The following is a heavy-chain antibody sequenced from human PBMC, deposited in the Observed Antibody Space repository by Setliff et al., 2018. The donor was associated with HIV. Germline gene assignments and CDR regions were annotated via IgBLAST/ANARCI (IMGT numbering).Heavy chain of an antibody. Sequence: PSETLSLTCTIYGGSFSGNHWSWIRQSPGNGLEWIGEVLYNGGTRYNPSLKSRVTIFVDTSKNQFSLKVRSVTAADTAVYYCATRAIVVIPDYWGQGTLVTVSS. CDR1: GGSFSGNH. CDR2: VLYNGGT. J-gene: IGHJ4*02. CDR3: ATRAIVVIPDY. D-gene: IGHD3-22*01. V-gene: IGHV4-34*12.